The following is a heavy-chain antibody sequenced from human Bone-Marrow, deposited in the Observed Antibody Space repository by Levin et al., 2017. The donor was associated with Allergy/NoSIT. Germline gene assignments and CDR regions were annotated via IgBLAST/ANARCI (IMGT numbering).Heavy chain of an antibody. D-gene: IGHD3-10*01. Sequence: GGSLRLSCAASGFTLSSTGMHWVRQAPGKGLEWLTVIWSNGINKYYADSVRGRFTTSRDDSKNTLFLQMSSLRVDDTAVYYCVRERGPFDGFDIWGQGTIVTVSS. CDR1: GFTLSSTG. CDR3: VRERGPFDGFDI. V-gene: IGHV3-33*01. J-gene: IGHJ3*02. CDR2: IWSNGINK.